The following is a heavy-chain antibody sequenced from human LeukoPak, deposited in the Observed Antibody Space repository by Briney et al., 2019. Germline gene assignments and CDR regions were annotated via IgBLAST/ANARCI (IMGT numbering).Heavy chain of an antibody. CDR2: ISWNSGSI. CDR3: AKDIYYDSSGYFDY. V-gene: IGHV3-9*01. J-gene: IGHJ4*02. Sequence: GRSLRLSCAASGFTFDDYAMHWARQAPGKGLEWVSGISWNSGSIGYADSVKGRFTISRDNAKNSLYLQMNSLRAEDTALYYCAKDIYYDSSGYFDYWGQGTLVTVSS. CDR1: GFTFDDYA. D-gene: IGHD3-22*01.